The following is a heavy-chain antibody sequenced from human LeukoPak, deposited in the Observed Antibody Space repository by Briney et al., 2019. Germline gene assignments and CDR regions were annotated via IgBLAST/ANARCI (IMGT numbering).Heavy chain of an antibody. CDR1: GFTFSNYW. CDR3: ARPPLGYCSSTRCRFDY. V-gene: IGHV3-7*01. J-gene: IGHJ4*02. CDR2: IKHDGSQK. D-gene: IGHD2-2*03. Sequence: GGSLRLSCAASGFTFSNYWMTWVRQAPGKGLEWVATIKHDGSQKNYVDSVKGRFTISRDNAKNSMYLQMNSLRADATAVYYCARPPLGYCSSTRCRFDYWGQGTLVTVSS.